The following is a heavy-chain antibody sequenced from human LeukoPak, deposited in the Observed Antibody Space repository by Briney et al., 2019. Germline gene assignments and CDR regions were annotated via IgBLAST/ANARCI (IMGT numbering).Heavy chain of an antibody. V-gene: IGHV3-48*02. Sequence: TGGSLRLSCAASGFTFSSYSMTWVRQAPGKGLEWVSYISSGSSTIYYADSVKGRFTISRDNAKNSLYLQMNSLRDEDTAVYYCARQRGYSCGYLHWGQGTLVTVSS. J-gene: IGHJ4*02. D-gene: IGHD5-18*01. CDR3: ARQRGYSCGYLH. CDR2: ISSGSSTI. CDR1: GFTFSSYS.